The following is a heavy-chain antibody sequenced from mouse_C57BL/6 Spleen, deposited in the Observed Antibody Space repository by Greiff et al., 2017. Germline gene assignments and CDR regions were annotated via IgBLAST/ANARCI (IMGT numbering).Heavy chain of an antibody. CDR1: GYTFTDYY. D-gene: IGHD1-1*01. CDR3: ARRSAVVDHWYFDV. V-gene: IGHV1-26*01. J-gene: IGHJ1*03. CDR2: INPNNGGT. Sequence: EVQLQQSGPELVKPGASVKISCKASGYTFTDYYMNWVKQSHGKSLEWIGDINPNNGGTSYNQKFKGKATLTADKSSSTAYMELRSLTSEDSAVYYCARRSAVVDHWYFDVWGTGTTVTVSS.